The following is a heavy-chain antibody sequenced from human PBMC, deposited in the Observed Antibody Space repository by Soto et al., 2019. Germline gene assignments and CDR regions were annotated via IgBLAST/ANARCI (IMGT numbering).Heavy chain of an antibody. CDR1: GFTFSSYA. J-gene: IGHJ4*02. Sequence: PGGSLRLSCAASGFTFSSYAMSWVRQAPGKGLEWISLINGGGSSTYYADSVKGRFTISRDNSKNMLYLQMNSLRAEDTAVYYWAKAGPRDIALSLFDYWGQGTLVTVSS. D-gene: IGHD2-8*02. CDR3: AKAGPRDIALSLFDY. CDR2: INGGGSST. V-gene: IGHV3-23*01.